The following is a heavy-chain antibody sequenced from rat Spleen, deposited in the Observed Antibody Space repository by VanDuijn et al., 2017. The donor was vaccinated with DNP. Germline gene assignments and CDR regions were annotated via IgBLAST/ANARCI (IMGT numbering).Heavy chain of an antibody. D-gene: IGHD1-11*01. CDR1: GFIFRNYW. J-gene: IGHJ2*01. CDR2: INKDSSTI. CDR3: AKGPNYGGWSDYFDY. V-gene: IGHV4-2*01. Sequence: EVQLVESGGGPVQPGRSLKLSCVASGFIFRNYWMTWIRQAPGKGLEWIGEINKDSSTINCIPSLKDKFTISRDNGQNILYLQMSKVGSEDTAIYYCAKGPNYGGWSDYFDYWGQGVMVTVSS.